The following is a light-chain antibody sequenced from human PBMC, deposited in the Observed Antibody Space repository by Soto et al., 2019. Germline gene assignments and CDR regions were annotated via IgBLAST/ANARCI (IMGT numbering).Light chain of an antibody. J-gene: IGLJ1*01. V-gene: IGLV1-44*01. CDR1: SSNIGSTT. Sequence: QSVLTQPPSTSGTPGQRVTISCSGSSSNIGSTTVNWYQHLPGTAPKLLIYNDIQRPSGVPDRFSGSKSGTSASLAISGLQSEDEADYHCTSYTRDTALVFGTGTKLTVL. CDR2: NDI. CDR3: TSYTRDTALV.